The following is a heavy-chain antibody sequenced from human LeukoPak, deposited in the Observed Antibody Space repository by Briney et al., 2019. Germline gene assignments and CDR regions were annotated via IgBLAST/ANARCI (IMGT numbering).Heavy chain of an antibody. CDR1: GFSFDTYA. V-gene: IGHV3-33*01. J-gene: IGHJ3*02. CDR3: ASSQLLWFGEPKDDAFDI. D-gene: IGHD3-10*01. Sequence: TGGSLRLSCAASGFSFDTYAMHWVRQAPGQGLEWVALIWHDGSHKFYSNSVRGQFTISRDNSKNTLYLQMNSLRAEDTAVYYCASSQLLWFGEPKDDAFDIWGQGTMVTVSS. CDR2: IWHDGSHK.